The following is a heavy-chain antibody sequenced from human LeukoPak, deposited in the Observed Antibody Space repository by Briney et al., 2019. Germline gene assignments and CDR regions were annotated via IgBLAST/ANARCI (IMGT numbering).Heavy chain of an antibody. V-gene: IGHV3-23*01. Sequence: GGSLRLSCAASGFTFTSYAMSWVRQAPGKGLDWVSAISGPGGSTYYADSVQGRFTIPRDNSKNTLYLQMNRLRAEDTAVYYCAKQGSGWDVDYWGQGTLVTVSS. J-gene: IGHJ4*02. CDR2: ISGPGGST. CDR3: AKQGSGWDVDY. D-gene: IGHD6-19*01. CDR1: GFTFTSYA.